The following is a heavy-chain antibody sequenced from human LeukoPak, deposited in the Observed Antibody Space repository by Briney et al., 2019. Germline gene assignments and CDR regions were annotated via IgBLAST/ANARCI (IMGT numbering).Heavy chain of an antibody. V-gene: IGHV3-7*01. D-gene: IGHD3-22*01. J-gene: IGHJ4*02. Sequence: GGSLRLSCKASGFTFTVYWMTWARQAPGKGLEWVANINHDGTEKYYVDSVKGRFTISRENAKNSLFLQMSSPRAEDTAVYYCARGRFYHDSPEWGQGTLVTVSS. CDR2: INHDGTEK. CDR3: ARGRFYHDSPE. CDR1: GFTFTVYW.